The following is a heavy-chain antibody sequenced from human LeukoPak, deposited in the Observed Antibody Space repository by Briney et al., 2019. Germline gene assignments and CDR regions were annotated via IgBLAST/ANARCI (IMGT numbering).Heavy chain of an antibody. D-gene: IGHD2-2*01. CDR3: AKVGPAAMSYYYMDV. CDR1: GYTFTSYG. Sequence: GASVKVSCKASGYTFTSYGISWVRQAPGQGLEWMGWISAYNGNTNYAQKLQGRVTMTTDTSTSTAYMELRSLRSDDTAVYYCAKVGPAAMSYYYMDVWGKGTTVTVSS. J-gene: IGHJ6*03. V-gene: IGHV1-18*01. CDR2: ISAYNGNT.